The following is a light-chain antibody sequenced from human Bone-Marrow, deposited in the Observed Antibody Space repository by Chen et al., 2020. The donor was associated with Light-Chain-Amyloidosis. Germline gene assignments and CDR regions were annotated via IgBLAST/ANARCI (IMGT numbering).Light chain of an antibody. CDR3: QSADSSVTYEVI. Sequence: SYELTQPPSVSVSPGQTARITCSGDDLPTKYAYWYQQKPGPAPVLVIHRDTERPSGISERFSGSSSGTTATLTISGVQAEDEADYHCQSADSSVTYEVIFGGGTKLTVL. V-gene: IGLV3-25*03. CDR1: DLPTKY. J-gene: IGLJ2*01. CDR2: RDT.